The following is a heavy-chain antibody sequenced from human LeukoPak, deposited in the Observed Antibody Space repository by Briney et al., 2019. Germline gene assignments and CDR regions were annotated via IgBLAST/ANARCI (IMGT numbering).Heavy chain of an antibody. Sequence: GRSLRLSCAASGFTFSSYAMHWVRQAPGKGLEWVAVISYDGSNKYYADSVQGRFTISRDNSKNTLYLEMNSLRAEDTALYYCANEVRPNDYWGQGTLVTVSS. J-gene: IGHJ4*02. D-gene: IGHD1-1*01. V-gene: IGHV3-30-3*02. CDR2: ISYDGSNK. CDR1: GFTFSSYA. CDR3: ANEVRPNDY.